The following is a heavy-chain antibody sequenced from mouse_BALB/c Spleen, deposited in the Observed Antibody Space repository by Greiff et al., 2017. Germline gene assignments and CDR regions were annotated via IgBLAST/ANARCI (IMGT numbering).Heavy chain of an antibody. CDR3: ARQDGSSRYFDY. CDR2: ISSGGSYT. J-gene: IGHJ2*01. CDR1: GFTFSSYG. D-gene: IGHD1-1*01. V-gene: IGHV5-6*01. Sequence: EVQLQESGGDLVKPGGSLKLSCAASGFTFSSYGMSWVRQTPDKRLEWVATISSGGSYTYYPDSVKGRFTISRDNAKNTLYLQMSSLKSEDTAMYYCARQDGSSRYFDYWGQGTTLTVSS.